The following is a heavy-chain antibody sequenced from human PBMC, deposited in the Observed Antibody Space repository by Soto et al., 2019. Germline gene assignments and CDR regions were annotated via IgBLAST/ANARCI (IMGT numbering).Heavy chain of an antibody. Sequence: PGGSLRLSCAASGFTFSSYWMSWVRQAPGKGLEWVARINQDGSEKYYVDSVKGRFTISRDNAKNSLYLQMNSLRAEDTAVYYCARDYPGGSYYDYWCQGTLVTVFS. CDR3: ARDYPGGSYYDY. V-gene: IGHV3-7*03. CDR2: INQDGSEK. CDR1: GFTFSSYW. D-gene: IGHD1-26*01. J-gene: IGHJ4*02.